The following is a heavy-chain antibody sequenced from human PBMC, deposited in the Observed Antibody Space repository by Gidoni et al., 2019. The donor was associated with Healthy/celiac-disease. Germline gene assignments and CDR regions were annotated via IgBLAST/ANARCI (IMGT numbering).Heavy chain of an antibody. CDR1: GFTFSSYA. V-gene: IGHV3-23*01. Sequence: EVQLLESGGGLVQPGGSLRLSCAASGFTFSSYAMSWVRQAPGKGLEWVSAISGSGGSTYYADSVKGRFTISRDNSKNTLYLQMNSLRAEDTAVYYCAKGAGIDYGDFDAFDIWGQGTMVTVSS. J-gene: IGHJ3*02. D-gene: IGHD4-17*01. CDR3: AKGAGIDYGDFDAFDI. CDR2: ISGSGGST.